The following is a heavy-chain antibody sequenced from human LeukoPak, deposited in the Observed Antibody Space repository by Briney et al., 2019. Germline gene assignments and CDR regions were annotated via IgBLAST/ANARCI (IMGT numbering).Heavy chain of an antibody. CDR3: ARNSGSYPFDY. V-gene: IGHV3-7*01. CDR1: GFTFSSYW. D-gene: IGHD1-26*01. Sequence: PGGSLRLSCAASGFTFSSYWLSWVRQAPEKGLEWVASIEQDGSQKYYVDSVRGGFTISRDNAKNSVYLQMNSLRVEDTAVYYCARNSGSYPFDYWGQGTLVTVSS. J-gene: IGHJ4*02. CDR2: IEQDGSQK.